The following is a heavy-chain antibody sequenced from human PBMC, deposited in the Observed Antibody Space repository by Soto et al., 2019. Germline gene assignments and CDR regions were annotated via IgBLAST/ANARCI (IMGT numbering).Heavy chain of an antibody. Sequence: QVQLQQWGAGLLKPSETLSLTCAVYGGSFSGYYWSWIRQPPGKGLEWIGEINHSGSTNYNPSLKSRVTISVDTSKNQFSLKLSSVTAADTAVYYCASLPYDILTGYYYYGMDVWGQGTTVTVSS. CDR3: ASLPYDILTGYYYYGMDV. D-gene: IGHD3-9*01. CDR2: INHSGST. CDR1: GGSFSGYY. J-gene: IGHJ6*02. V-gene: IGHV4-34*01.